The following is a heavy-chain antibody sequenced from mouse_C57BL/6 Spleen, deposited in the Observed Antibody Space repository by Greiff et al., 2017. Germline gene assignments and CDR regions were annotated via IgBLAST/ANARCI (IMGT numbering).Heavy chain of an antibody. CDR1: GYTFTSYW. CDR2: IYPSDGET. D-gene: IGHD2-12*01. CDR3: ARSAYDGWYFDV. Sequence: QVQLQQPGAELVRPGSSVKLSCKASGYTFTSYWMDWVKQRPGQGLEWIGNIYPSDGETHYNQKFKDKATLTVDTSSSTAYMQLSSLTSEDSAVYYCARSAYDGWYFDVWGTGTTVT. V-gene: IGHV1-61*01. J-gene: IGHJ1*03.